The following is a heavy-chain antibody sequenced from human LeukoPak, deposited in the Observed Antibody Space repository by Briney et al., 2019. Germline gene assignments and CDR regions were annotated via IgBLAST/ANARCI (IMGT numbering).Heavy chain of an antibody. D-gene: IGHD6-19*01. CDR3: AREGGWDLIDY. Sequence: GGSLRLSCAASGFTFSSYEMNWVRQAPGKGLEWISYISSSGSTIYYADSVKGRFTISRDNAKNSLYLQMNSLRAEETAVYYCAREGGWDLIDYWGQGTLVTVSS. J-gene: IGHJ4*02. CDR2: ISSSGSTI. CDR1: GFTFSSYE. V-gene: IGHV3-48*03.